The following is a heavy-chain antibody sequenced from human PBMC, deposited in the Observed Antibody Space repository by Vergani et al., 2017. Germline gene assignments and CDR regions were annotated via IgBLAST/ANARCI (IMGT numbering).Heavy chain of an antibody. CDR3: ARGAVRRDWYFDL. CDR2: IWYDGSNK. CDR1: GFTFSSYG. V-gene: IGHV3-33*01. J-gene: IGHJ2*01. Sequence: VQLLESGGGLVQPGGSLRLSCAASGFTFSSYGMHWVRQAPGKGLEWVAVIWYDGSNKYYADSVKGRFTISRDNSKNTLYLQMNSLRAEDTAVYYCARGAVRRDWYFDLWGRGTLVTVSS. D-gene: IGHD3-10*01.